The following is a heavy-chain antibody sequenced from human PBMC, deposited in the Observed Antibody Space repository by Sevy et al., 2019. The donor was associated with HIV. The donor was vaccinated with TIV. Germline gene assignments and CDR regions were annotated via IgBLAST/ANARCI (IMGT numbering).Heavy chain of an antibody. J-gene: IGHJ6*02. V-gene: IGHV3-23*01. CDR3: AKVLWFGEYYYYYYDMDV. CDR2: ISGGGGST. CDR1: GFTFSSYA. D-gene: IGHD3-10*01. Sequence: GGSLRLSCAASGFTFSSYAMSWVRQAPGKGLEWVSGISGGGGSTFYADSVKGRLTISRDKSKNTLYLQMNSLRAEDTAVYYCAKVLWFGEYYYYYYDMDVWGQGTTVTVSS.